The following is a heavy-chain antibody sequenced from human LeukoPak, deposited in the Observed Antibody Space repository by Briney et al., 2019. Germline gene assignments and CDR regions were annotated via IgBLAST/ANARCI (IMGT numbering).Heavy chain of an antibody. J-gene: IGHJ4*02. CDR3: ARGLPYCGGDCYYDY. Sequence: GASVKVSCKASGYTFTGYYMHWVRQAPGPGLEWMGWINPNSGGTNYAQKFQGRVTMTRDTSISTAYMELSRLRSDDTAVYYCARGLPYCGGDCYYDYWGQGTLVTVSS. D-gene: IGHD2-21*01. V-gene: IGHV1-2*02. CDR1: GYTFTGYY. CDR2: INPNSGGT.